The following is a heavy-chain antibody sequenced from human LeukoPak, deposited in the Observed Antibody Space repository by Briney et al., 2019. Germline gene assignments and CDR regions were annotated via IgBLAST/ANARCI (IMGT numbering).Heavy chain of an antibody. CDR3: ARELGTSRGFDI. Sequence: RGSLRLSCAASGFILSVYFMSWVRQSPGKGLERISLISGAEHGARYADSVRGRFNMFREDGKNALYLQMNSLTAEETAIYYCARELGTSRGFDIWGEGRMVTVSS. CDR1: GFILSVYF. V-gene: IGHV3-11*05. D-gene: IGHD6-6*01. CDR2: ISGAEHGA. J-gene: IGHJ3*02.